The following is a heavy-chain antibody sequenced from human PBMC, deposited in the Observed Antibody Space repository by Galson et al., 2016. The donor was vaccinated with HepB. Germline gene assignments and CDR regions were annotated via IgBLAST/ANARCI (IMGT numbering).Heavy chain of an antibody. Sequence: TLSLTCTVSGGSPNDYYWSWLRQPPGKGLQWIGYVYHSVHTKYNPSLKSRVTMSVDPSKSQFTLKMTSVTAADTAVYYCARPTSSGYGDAFDVWGQGTVVTVSS. J-gene: IGHJ3*01. CDR3: ARPTSSGYGDAFDV. CDR1: GGSPNDYY. D-gene: IGHD5-12*01. CDR2: VYHSVHT. V-gene: IGHV4-59*01.